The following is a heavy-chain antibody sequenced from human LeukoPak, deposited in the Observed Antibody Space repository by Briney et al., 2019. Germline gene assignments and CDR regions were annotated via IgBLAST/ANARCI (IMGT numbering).Heavy chain of an antibody. CDR1: GYTFTSYY. V-gene: IGHV1-46*01. CDR2: ITPSGGST. J-gene: IGHJ4*02. CDR3: ARESSSSSCADY. D-gene: IGHD6-6*01. Sequence: ASVKVSCKASGYTFTSYYMHWARQAPGQGLEWMGIITPSGGSTNYAQKFQGRVTMTRDTSTSTVSMELSSLRSEDTAVYYCARESSSSSCADYWGQGTLVTVSS.